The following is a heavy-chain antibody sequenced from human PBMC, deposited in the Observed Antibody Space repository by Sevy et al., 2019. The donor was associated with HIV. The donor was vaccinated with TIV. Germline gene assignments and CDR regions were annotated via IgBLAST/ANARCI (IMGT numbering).Heavy chain of an antibody. CDR2: INQSGST. V-gene: IGHV4-34*01. CDR1: GGSFSGYY. Sequence: SETLSLTCAVNGGSFSGYYWSWIRQPPGKGLEWIGEINQSGSTNYNPSLKSRVTISVDTSKNQFSLKLSSVTAADTAVYYCASRRRGYSYGWGYYYYGMDVWSKGPRSPSP. J-gene: IGHJ6*02. CDR3: ASRRRGYSYGWGYYYYGMDV. D-gene: IGHD5-18*01.